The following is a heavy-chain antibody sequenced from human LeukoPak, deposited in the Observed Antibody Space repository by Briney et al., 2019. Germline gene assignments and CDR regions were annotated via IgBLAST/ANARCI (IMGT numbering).Heavy chain of an antibody. CDR1: GGSISSYY. V-gene: IGHV4-59*01. Sequence: PSETLSLTCTASGGSISSYYWSWIRQPPGKGLEWIGYIYYSGSTNYNPSLKSRVTISVDTSKNQFSLKLSSVTAADTAVYYCARSYYDILTGSILMDVWGQGTTVTVSS. J-gene: IGHJ6*02. CDR3: ARSYYDILTGSILMDV. CDR2: IYYSGST. D-gene: IGHD3-9*01.